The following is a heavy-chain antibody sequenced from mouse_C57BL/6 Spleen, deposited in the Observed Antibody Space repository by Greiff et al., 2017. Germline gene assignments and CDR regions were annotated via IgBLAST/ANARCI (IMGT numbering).Heavy chain of an antibody. CDR1: GYTFTSYW. V-gene: IGHV1-69*01. J-gene: IGHJ4*01. CDR3: ARRETLAMDY. CDR2: IDPSDSYT. Sequence: VQLQQPGAELVMPGASVKLSCKASGYTFTSYWMHWVKQRPGQGLEWIGEIDPSDSYTNYNQKFKGKSTLTVDKSSSTAYMQLSSLTSEDSAVYYCARRETLAMDYWGQGTSVTVSS.